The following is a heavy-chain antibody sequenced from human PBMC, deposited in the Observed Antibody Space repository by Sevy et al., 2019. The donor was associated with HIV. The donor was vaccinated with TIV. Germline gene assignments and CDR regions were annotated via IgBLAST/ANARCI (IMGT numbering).Heavy chain of an antibody. CDR2: IKSKTDGDTR. V-gene: IGHV3-15*01. J-gene: IGHJ4*02. Sequence: GGSLRLSCAASGFTFSEDWMSWVRQAPGKGLEWVGRIKSKTDGDTREPAAPVESRIIISRDDSKNTLYLQISNLKSEDTGVYVCAEGVGASDLDYWGQGTLVTVSS. CDR3: AEGVGASDLDY. D-gene: IGHD1-26*01. CDR1: GFTFSEDW.